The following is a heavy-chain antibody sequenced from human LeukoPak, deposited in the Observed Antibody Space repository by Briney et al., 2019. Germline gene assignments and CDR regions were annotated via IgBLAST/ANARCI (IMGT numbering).Heavy chain of an antibody. V-gene: IGHV4-4*07. Sequence: SETLSLTCTVSGGSISSSYWSWIRQPAGKGLEWIGHIYTSGSTNYNPSLNSRVTISVDTSKNQFSLKLSSVTAADTAVYYCAATGYCSSTSCSHYYYYMDVWGKGTTVTISS. CDR2: IYTSGST. CDR3: AATGYCSSTSCSHYYYYMDV. D-gene: IGHD2-2*01. CDR1: GGSISSSY. J-gene: IGHJ6*03.